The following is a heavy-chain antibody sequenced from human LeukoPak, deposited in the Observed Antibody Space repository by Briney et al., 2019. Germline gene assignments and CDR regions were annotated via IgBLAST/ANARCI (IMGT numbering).Heavy chain of an antibody. J-gene: IGHJ6*02. CDR3: ARPSLAFARGVVMGGYYYYRMDV. Sequence: VGSLRLSCAASGFIFSTYSMNWVRQAPGKGLEWVSYISSSSGPIYYADSVKGRFTISRDNAQNSLYLQMNSLRDEDTAVYYCARPSLAFARGVVMGGYYYYRMDVWGQGTTVSVSS. V-gene: IGHV3-48*02. D-gene: IGHD3-10*01. CDR2: ISSSSGPI. CDR1: GFIFSTYS.